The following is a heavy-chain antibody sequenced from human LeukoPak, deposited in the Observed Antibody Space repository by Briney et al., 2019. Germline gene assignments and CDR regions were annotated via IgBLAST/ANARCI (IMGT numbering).Heavy chain of an antibody. CDR1: GGSISSYY. CDR3: ARVSGSPRYYGMDV. Sequence: SQTLSLTCTVSGGSISSYYWSWIRQPPGKGLEWIGYIYYSGSTNYNPSLKSRVTISVDTSKNQFSLKLSSVTAADTAVYYCARVSGSPRYYGMDVWGQGTTVTVSS. J-gene: IGHJ6*02. V-gene: IGHV4-59*01. CDR2: IYYSGST. D-gene: IGHD1-26*01.